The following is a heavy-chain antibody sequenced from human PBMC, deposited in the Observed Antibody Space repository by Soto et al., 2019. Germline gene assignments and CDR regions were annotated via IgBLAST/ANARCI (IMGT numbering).Heavy chain of an antibody. Sequence: QVQLQESGPGLVKPSETLSLTCTVSGGSISNYYWNWIRQPPGKGLEWLGYIYFSWITYYKPSHTSRVTMSVDTSKTQFSLKLSSVTVADKAVYYCARVVVLMEAFDNWGQGTLVTVSS. D-gene: IGHD2-8*01. CDR1: GGSISNYY. CDR2: IYFSWIT. CDR3: ARVVVLMEAFDN. V-gene: IGHV4-59*08. J-gene: IGHJ4*02.